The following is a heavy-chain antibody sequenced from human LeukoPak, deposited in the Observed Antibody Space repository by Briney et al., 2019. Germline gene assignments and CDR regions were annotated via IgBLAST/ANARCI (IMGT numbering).Heavy chain of an antibody. CDR1: GGSISSYY. J-gene: IGHJ2*01. V-gene: IGHV4-59*01. Sequence: PSETLSLTCTVSGGSISSYYWSWIRQPPGKGLEWIAYIYYSGSTNYNPSLKSRVTISVDTSKNQFSLMLSSVTAADTAVYYCARRVSYDSSGYYYGWYFDLWGRGTLVTVSS. CDR2: IYYSGST. D-gene: IGHD3-22*01. CDR3: ARRVSYDSSGYYYGWYFDL.